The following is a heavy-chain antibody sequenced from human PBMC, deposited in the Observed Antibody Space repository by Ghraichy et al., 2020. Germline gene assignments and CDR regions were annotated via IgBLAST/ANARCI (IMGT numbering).Heavy chain of an antibody. D-gene: IGHD1-26*01. V-gene: IGHV3-21*01. CDR3: ARLYSGSYFDY. CDR2: ISSSSSYI. J-gene: IGHJ4*02. Sequence: LSLTCAASGLTFSNSNMNWVRQAPGKGLEWVSSISSSSSYIYYADSVKGRFTISRDNAKNSLYLQMNSLRAEDTAVYYCARLYSGSYFDYWGQGTLVTVSS. CDR1: GLTFSNSN.